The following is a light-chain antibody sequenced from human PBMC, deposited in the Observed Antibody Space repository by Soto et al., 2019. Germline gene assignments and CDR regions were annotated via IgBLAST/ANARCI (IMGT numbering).Light chain of an antibody. J-gene: IGKJ1*01. V-gene: IGKV1-39*01. CDR2: TAS. CDR3: QQSYSTPWP. CDR1: QTIIRY. Sequence: QVTQTQCSLSGSVVDGFTSTFLASQTIIRYLNWYQQESGKAPKLLISTASSLRSGVPSRFNGSRSGTDFTLTISSLQPEDFATYYCQQSYSTPWPFGQRTKV.